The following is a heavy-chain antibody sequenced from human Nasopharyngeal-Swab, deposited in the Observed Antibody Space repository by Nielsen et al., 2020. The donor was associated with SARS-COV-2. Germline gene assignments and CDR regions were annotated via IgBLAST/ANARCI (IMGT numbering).Heavy chain of an antibody. J-gene: IGHJ5*02. CDR3: AKDGLGDYSVNWFDP. Sequence: GESLKISCAASGFTVSSNYMSWVRQAPGKGLEWVSVIYSGGSTYYADSVKGRFTISRDNSKNTLYLQMNSLRAEDTAVYYCAKDGLGDYSVNWFDPWGQGTLVTVSS. V-gene: IGHV3-53*01. CDR1: GFTVSSNY. D-gene: IGHD4-11*01. CDR2: IYSGGST.